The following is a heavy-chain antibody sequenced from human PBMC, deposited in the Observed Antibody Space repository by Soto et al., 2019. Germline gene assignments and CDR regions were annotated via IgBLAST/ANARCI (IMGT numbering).Heavy chain of an antibody. CDR2: IYYSGST. D-gene: IGHD2-8*01. CDR3: ARARPYCTNGVCHPASKPLDY. Sequence: PSETLSLTCTVSGGSISSGGYYWSWIRQHPGKGLEWIGYIYYSGSTYYNPSLKSRVTISVDTSKNQFSLKLSSVTAADTAVYYCARARPYCTNGVCHPASKPLDYWGQGTLVTVSS. V-gene: IGHV4-31*03. J-gene: IGHJ4*02. CDR1: GGSISSGGYY.